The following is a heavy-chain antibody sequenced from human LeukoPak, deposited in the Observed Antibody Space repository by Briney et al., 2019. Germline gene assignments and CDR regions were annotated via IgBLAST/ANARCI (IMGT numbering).Heavy chain of an antibody. CDR3: ARVTSYYDYVWGSYRHIAVLDY. V-gene: IGHV4-34*01. CDR2: INHSGST. CDR1: GGSFSGYY. D-gene: IGHD3-16*02. Sequence: PSETLSLTCAVYGGSFSGYYWSWIRQPPGKGLEWIGEINHSGSTNYNPSLKSRVTISVDTSKNQFSLKLSSVTAADTAVYYCARVTSYYDYVWGSYRHIAVLDYWGQGTLVTVSS. J-gene: IGHJ4*02.